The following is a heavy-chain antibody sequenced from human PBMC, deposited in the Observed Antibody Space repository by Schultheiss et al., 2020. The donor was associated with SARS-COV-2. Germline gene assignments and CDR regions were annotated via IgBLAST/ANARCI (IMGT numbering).Heavy chain of an antibody. Sequence: GESLKISCAASGFTFSDSYMNWIRQAPGKGLEWVSYISSGGSTIYYTDSVKGRFTISRDNARNSLYLQMDSLRAEDAAVYYCARAGSGWNAFDIWGQGTMVTVSS. V-gene: IGHV3-11*01. CDR3: ARAGSGWNAFDI. CDR1: GFTFSDSY. D-gene: IGHD6-19*01. CDR2: ISSGGSTI. J-gene: IGHJ3*02.